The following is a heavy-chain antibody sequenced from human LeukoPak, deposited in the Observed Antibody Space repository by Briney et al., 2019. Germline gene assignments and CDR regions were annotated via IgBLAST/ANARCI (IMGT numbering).Heavy chain of an antibody. Sequence: GGSLRLSCAVSGFTVSSNYMTWVRQAPGKGLEWVSVIYSGGSIYYADSVKGRFIISRDISKNTVDLQLNSLRAEDTAVYYCASGKETSMAQGYWGQGTLVTVSS. V-gene: IGHV3-53*01. D-gene: IGHD5-18*01. J-gene: IGHJ4*02. CDR3: ASGKETSMAQGY. CDR1: GFTVSSNY. CDR2: IYSGGSI.